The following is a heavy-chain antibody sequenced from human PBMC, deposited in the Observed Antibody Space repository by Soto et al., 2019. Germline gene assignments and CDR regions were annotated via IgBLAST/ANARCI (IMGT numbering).Heavy chain of an antibody. CDR3: ARVTIFGVFFNWFDP. CDR2: IIPIFGSV. D-gene: IGHD3-3*01. CDR1: GGSFSSYA. Sequence: SVKVSCKASGGSFSSYAIHWVLQARGQGLEWMGGIIPIFGSVKYAQKFEDRVTITADKSTSTAYMELSSLRNEDTAVYYCARVTIFGVFFNWFDPWGQGTLVTVSS. J-gene: IGHJ5*02. V-gene: IGHV1-69*06.